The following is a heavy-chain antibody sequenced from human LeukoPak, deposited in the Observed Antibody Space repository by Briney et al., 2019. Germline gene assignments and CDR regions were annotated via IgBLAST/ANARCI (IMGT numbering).Heavy chain of an antibody. D-gene: IGHD3-10*01. J-gene: IGHJ2*01. Sequence: GRSLRLSCAASGFTFSSYGMHWVRQAPGKGLEWVAVISYDGSNKYYADSVKGRFTISRDNSKNTLYLQMNSLRAEDTAVYYCAKDGRRNHYGSGSYLWYFDLWGRGTLVTVSS. V-gene: IGHV3-30*18. CDR2: ISYDGSNK. CDR3: AKDGRRNHYGSGSYLWYFDL. CDR1: GFTFSSYG.